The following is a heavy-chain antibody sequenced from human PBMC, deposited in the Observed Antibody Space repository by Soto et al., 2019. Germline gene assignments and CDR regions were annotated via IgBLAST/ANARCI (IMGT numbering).Heavy chain of an antibody. CDR1: GFSFSAYY. J-gene: IGHJ6*02. CDR3: ARENGHPGHNYAMDV. Sequence: GGSLRLSCAASGFSFSAYYMSWIRQAPGKGMEWVSYISFNGDVTRYSDSVEGRFTVSRDNAKKTLYLQMNSLRVEDTAVYYCARENGHPGHNYAMDVWGQGTTVTVSS. D-gene: IGHD2-8*01. CDR2: ISFNGDVT. V-gene: IGHV3-11*01.